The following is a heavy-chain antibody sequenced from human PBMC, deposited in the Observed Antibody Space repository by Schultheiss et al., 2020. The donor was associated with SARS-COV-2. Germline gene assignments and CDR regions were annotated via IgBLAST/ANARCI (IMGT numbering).Heavy chain of an antibody. CDR2: ISAYNGNT. D-gene: IGHD3-3*01. V-gene: IGHV1-18*01. CDR3: ARGGETIFGVVTILRY. CDR1: GYTFTSYG. Sequence: ASVKVSCKDSGYTFTSYGISWVRQAPGQGLEWMGWISAYNGNTNYAQKLQGRVTMTTDTSTSTAYMELRSLRSDDTAVYYCARGGETIFGVVTILRYWGQGTLVTVSS. J-gene: IGHJ4*02.